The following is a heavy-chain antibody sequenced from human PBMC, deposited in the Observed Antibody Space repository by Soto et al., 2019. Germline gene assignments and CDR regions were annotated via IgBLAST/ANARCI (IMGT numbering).Heavy chain of an antibody. CDR3: VGLKQADGDYGRANFDD. J-gene: IGHJ4*02. V-gene: IGHV4-39*01. CDR1: GGSISSSSYY. Sequence: PSETLSLSCTVSGGSISSSSYYWGWIRQPPGEGLEWIGSIYYSGSTYYNPSLKSRVTISVDTSKNQFSLKLRSVTAADTAVYYCVGLKQADGDYGRANFDDWAQRTLVTVSS. D-gene: IGHD4-17*01. CDR2: IYYSGST.